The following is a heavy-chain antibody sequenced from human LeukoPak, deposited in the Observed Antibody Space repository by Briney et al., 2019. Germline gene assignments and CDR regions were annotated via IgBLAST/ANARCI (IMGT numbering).Heavy chain of an antibody. CDR2: ISAYNGNT. Sequence: ASVKVSCKASGYTFTSYDINWVRQATGQGLEWMGWISAYNGNTNYAQKLQGRVTMTTDTSTSTAYMELRSLRSDDTAVYYCARDRGRIAVAGTGFGYYYYYMDVWGKGTTVTVSS. V-gene: IGHV1-18*01. J-gene: IGHJ6*03. D-gene: IGHD6-19*01. CDR3: ARDRGRIAVAGTGFGYYYYYMDV. CDR1: GYTFTSYD.